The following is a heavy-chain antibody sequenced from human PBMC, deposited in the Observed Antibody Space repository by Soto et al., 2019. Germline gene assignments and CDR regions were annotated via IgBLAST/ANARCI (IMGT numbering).Heavy chain of an antibody. J-gene: IGHJ6*02. CDR2: IGGSGGDT. CDR3: VGDWSGSGWPCVNV. Sequence: QLLESGGGLVQPGGSLRVSCAASGFTFSNYAMTWVRQAPGKGLEWVSTIGGSGGDTYYSDSVKGRFTISRDNPRNSLYPQMQSLRAEATALYYCVGDWSGSGWPCVNVWGHGTTVTVSS. V-gene: IGHV3-23*01. CDR1: GFTFSNYA. D-gene: IGHD3-3*01.